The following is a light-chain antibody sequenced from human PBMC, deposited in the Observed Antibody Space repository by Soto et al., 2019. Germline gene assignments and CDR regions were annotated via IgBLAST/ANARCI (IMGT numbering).Light chain of an antibody. J-gene: IGKJ1*01. CDR2: GAS. Sequence: VLTQSPVTLSLSPGDRATLSCRASQSVSSSYLAWYQQKPGQPPRLLIYGASSRATGIPDRFSGSGSGTDFTLTISRLEPEDFAIYYCQQYVASPRTFGQGTKVDIK. CDR3: QQYVASPRT. V-gene: IGKV3-20*01. CDR1: QSVSSSY.